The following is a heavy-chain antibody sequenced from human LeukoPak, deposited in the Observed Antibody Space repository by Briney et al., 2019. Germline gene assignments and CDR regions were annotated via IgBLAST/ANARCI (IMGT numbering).Heavy chain of an antibody. CDR1: GYSFANYW. CDR2: IYPGDSDT. V-gene: IGHV5-51*01. CDR3: ARLFGSLAAGGTEVYFDY. J-gene: IGHJ4*02. Sequence: GESLKISCKGSGYSFANYWIGWVRQMPGKGLEWMGIIYPGDSDTRYSPSFQGQVTISADKSISPAYLQWSSLRASDTAMYYCARLFGSLAAGGTEVYFDYWGQGTLVTVSS. D-gene: IGHD6-13*01.